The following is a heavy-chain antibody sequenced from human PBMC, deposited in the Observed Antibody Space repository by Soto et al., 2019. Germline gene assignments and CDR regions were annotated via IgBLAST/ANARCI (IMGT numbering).Heavy chain of an antibody. CDR2: IYYSGST. J-gene: IGHJ4*02. CDR3: AREGGGYCSGGSCQVDY. CDR1: GGSISRYY. D-gene: IGHD2-15*01. Sequence: SETLSLTCIVSGGSISRYYWSWIRQPPGKGLEWIGYIYYSGSTNYNPSLKSRVTISLDTSKNQFSLRLSSVTAADTAVYYCAREGGGYCSGGSCQVDYWGQGTLVT. V-gene: IGHV4-59*12.